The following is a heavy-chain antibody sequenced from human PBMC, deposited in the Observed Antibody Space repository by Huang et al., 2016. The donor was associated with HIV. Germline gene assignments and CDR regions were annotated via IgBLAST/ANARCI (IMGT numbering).Heavy chain of an antibody. V-gene: IGHV3-21*01. J-gene: IGHJ3*02. CDR2: ISSRSSNI. CDR3: ARVGGVAAGTFGTFDI. CDR1: GFTFSSYS. D-gene: IGHD6-19*01. Sequence: EVQLVESGGGLVKPGGSLRLSCAASGFTFSSYSMNWVRQAPGKGRGWVSSISSRSSNIYYADSVKGRFTISRDNAKNSLYRQMNSLRAEDTAVYYCARVGGVAAGTFGTFDIWGQGTMVTVSS.